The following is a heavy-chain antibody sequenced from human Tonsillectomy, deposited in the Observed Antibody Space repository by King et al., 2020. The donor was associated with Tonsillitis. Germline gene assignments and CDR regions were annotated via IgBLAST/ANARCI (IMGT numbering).Heavy chain of an antibody. Sequence: VQLVESGGGLVQPGGSLRLSCAASGFTFSSYWMSWVRQAPGKGLEWVANIKQDGSEKYYVDSVKGRFTISSDNAKNSLYLQMNSLRAEDTAVYYCARDRVVSSTAMDYWGQGTLVTVSS. J-gene: IGHJ4*02. V-gene: IGHV3-7*03. CDR1: GFTFSSYW. CDR3: ARDRVVSSTAMDY. D-gene: IGHD5-18*01. CDR2: IKQDGSEK.